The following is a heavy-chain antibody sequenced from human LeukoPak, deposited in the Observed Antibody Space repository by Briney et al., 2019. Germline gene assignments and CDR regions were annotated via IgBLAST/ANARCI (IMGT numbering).Heavy chain of an antibody. J-gene: IGHJ5*02. V-gene: IGHV4-31*03. CDR1: VGSISSGGYY. CDR2: IYYSVST. CDR3: ATCRGRNWFDP. Sequence: SETLSLTCTVSVGSISSGGYYWIWIRQHPGKGREWIVYIYYSVSTYYNPSLKSRVTISVDTSTNKFSLKLSSVTAADTAVYYCATCRGRNWFDPWGQGTLVTVSS. D-gene: IGHD2-15*01.